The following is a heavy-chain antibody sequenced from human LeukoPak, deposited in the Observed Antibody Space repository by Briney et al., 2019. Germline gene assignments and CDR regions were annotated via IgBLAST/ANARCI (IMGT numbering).Heavy chain of an antibody. CDR3: ARKRYSTTDY. J-gene: IGHJ4*02. V-gene: IGHV3-7*01. CDR2: IKQDGSEK. Sequence: GGSLRLSCAASGFTFSSYWTSWVRQAPGKGLEWVANIKQDGSEKYYVDSVKGRFTISRDNAKNSLYLQMNSLRAEDTAVYYCARKRYSTTDYWGQGTLVTVSS. CDR1: GFTFSSYW. D-gene: IGHD5-18*01.